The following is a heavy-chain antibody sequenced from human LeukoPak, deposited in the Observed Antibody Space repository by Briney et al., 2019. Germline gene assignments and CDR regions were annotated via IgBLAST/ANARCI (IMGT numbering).Heavy chain of an antibody. J-gene: IGHJ4*02. Sequence: GGSLRLSCAASRFTFSNYWMTWVRQAPGKGLEWVANIKPDGSEAYYLDSVRGRFTISRDNAKNSLYLLMNSLTAADTAVYYCARHLSSNFDYWGQGTLVTVSS. CDR3: ARHLSSNFDY. CDR1: RFTFSNYW. CDR2: IKPDGSEA. V-gene: IGHV3-7*01. D-gene: IGHD6-19*01.